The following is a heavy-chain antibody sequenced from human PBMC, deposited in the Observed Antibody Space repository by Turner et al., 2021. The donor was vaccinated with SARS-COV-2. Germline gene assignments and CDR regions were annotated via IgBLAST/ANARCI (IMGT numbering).Heavy chain of an antibody. CDR1: GFTFSSYG. CDR3: AKQQGLYSNPTYYFDY. J-gene: IGHJ4*02. V-gene: IGHV3-30*18. Sequence: QVQLVESGGGVVQPGRSLRLSCAASGFTFSSYGVHWVRQAPGKGLEWVAVTSYDGSNKYYADSVKGRFTISRDNSKNTLYLQMNSLRAEDTAVYYCAKQQGLYSNPTYYFDYWGQGTLVTVSS. D-gene: IGHD4-4*01. CDR2: TSYDGSNK.